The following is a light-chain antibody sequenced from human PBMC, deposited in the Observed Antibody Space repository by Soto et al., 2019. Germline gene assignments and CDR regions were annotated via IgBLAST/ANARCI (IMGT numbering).Light chain of an antibody. CDR3: QQSYSILVT. CDR2: TAS. J-gene: IGKJ3*01. CDR1: QNISIF. Sequence: DIQLTQSPSSLSASVGDRVTLTCRASQNISIFLNWYQQKPGKAPKLLIYTASDLESGVPSRISGGGSGTEFTLSISSLQPEDFATYYCQQSYSILVTFGPGTKVDIK. V-gene: IGKV1-39*01.